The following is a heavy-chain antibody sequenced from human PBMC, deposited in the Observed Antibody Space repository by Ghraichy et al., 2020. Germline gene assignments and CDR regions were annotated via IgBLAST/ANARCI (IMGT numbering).Heavy chain of an antibody. D-gene: IGHD1-26*01. CDR1: GFIVSSGD. CDR2: LYSGGTT. Sequence: GGSLRLSCVGSGFIVSSGDMCWVRQAPGKGLEWVSVLYSGGTTSHADSVKGRFTLSRDNSKNTVYLQMNSLRAEDTAVYYCARGGATYAFDIWGQGTMVTVSS. CDR3: ARGGATYAFDI. V-gene: IGHV3-66*01. J-gene: IGHJ3*02.